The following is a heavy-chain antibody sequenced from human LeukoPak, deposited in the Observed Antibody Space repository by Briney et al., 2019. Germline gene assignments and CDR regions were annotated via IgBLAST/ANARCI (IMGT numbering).Heavy chain of an antibody. CDR1: GGTFSSYA. CDR3: AGTYYYGSGSYTPQYYYYGMDV. Sequence: SVKVSCKASGGTFSSYAISWVRQAPGQGLEWMGGIIPIFGIANYAQKFQGRVTITADKSTSTAYMELSSLRSEDTAVYYCAGTYYYGSGSYTPQYYYYGMDVWGQGTTVTVSS. CDR2: IIPIFGIA. D-gene: IGHD3-10*01. V-gene: IGHV1-69*17. J-gene: IGHJ6*02.